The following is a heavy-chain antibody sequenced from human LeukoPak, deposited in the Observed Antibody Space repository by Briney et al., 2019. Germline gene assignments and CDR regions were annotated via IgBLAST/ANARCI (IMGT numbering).Heavy chain of an antibody. D-gene: IGHD3-22*01. CDR1: GFTFSSYA. V-gene: IGHV3-23*01. Sequence: GGSLRLSCAASGFTFSSYAMSWVRQAPGKGLEWVSAISGSGGSTYYADSVKGRFTISRDNSKNTLYLQMNSLRAEDTAVYYCARGDYYDSSGHYAFDIWGQGTMVTVSS. J-gene: IGHJ3*02. CDR3: ARGDYYDSSGHYAFDI. CDR2: ISGSGGST.